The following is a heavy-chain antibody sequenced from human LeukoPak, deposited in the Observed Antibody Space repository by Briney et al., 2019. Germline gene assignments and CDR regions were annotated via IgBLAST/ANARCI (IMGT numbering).Heavy chain of an antibody. J-gene: IGHJ6*02. Sequence: PSETLSLTCTVSGGSISSGGYYWSWIRQHPGKGLEWIGYIYYSGSTYYNPSLKSRVTISVDTSKNQFSLKLSSVTAADTAVYYCARDRAVAGTYYYYGMDVWGQGTTVTVPS. D-gene: IGHD6-19*01. CDR3: ARDRAVAGTYYYYGMDV. CDR2: IYYSGST. CDR1: GGSISSGGYY. V-gene: IGHV4-31*03.